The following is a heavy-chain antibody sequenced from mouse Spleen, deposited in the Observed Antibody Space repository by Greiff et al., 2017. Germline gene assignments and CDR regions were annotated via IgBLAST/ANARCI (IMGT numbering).Heavy chain of an antibody. CDR1: GFSFSSYA. CDR3: ARGGWLLYYFDY. Sequence: EVKLVESGGGLVKPGGSLKLSCAASGFSFSSYAMSWVRQTPEKRLEWVATISSGGSYTYYPDSVKGRFTISRENAKNTLYLQMSSLRSEDTAMYYCARGGWLLYYFDYWGQGTTLTVSS. V-gene: IGHV5-9-1*01. J-gene: IGHJ2*01. CDR2: ISSGGSYT. D-gene: IGHD2-3*01.